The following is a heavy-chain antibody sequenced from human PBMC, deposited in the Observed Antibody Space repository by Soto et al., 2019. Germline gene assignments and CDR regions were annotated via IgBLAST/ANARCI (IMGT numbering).Heavy chain of an antibody. V-gene: IGHV1-18*01. J-gene: IGHJ6*03. CDR3: ARGNYGDPGMKYYYYYMDV. Sequence: ASVKVSCKASGYTFTSYGISWGRQAPGQGLEWMGWISAYNGNTNYAQKLQGRVTMTTDTSTSTAYMELRSLRSDDTAVYYCARGNYGDPGMKYYYYYMDVWGKGTTVTVSS. D-gene: IGHD4-17*01. CDR1: GYTFTSYG. CDR2: ISAYNGNT.